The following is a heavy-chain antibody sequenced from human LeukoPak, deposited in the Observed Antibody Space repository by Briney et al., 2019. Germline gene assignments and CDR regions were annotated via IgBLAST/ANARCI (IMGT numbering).Heavy chain of an antibody. D-gene: IGHD5-12*01. CDR1: GGSLSGYY. V-gene: IGHV4-34*01. CDR2: ISHSGST. Sequence: SETLSLTCAVYGGSLSGYYWSWIRQPPGKGLEWIGEISHSGSTNYSPSLQSRVTISVDTSRKQFSLRLSSVTAADTAVYYCAAPAAGYDAFDIWGQGTMVTVSS. CDR3: AAPAAGYDAFDI. J-gene: IGHJ3*02.